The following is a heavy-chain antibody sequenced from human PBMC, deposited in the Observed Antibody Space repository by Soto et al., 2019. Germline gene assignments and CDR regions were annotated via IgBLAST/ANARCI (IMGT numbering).Heavy chain of an antibody. Sequence: SVKVSCKASRVAFSKFIVTWVRQAPGLGLEWVGGIIPIFGTANYAQKFQGRVTITAGESTSTSYMEVNNLRSEDTAVYYCAKVRYSSPMGYYYGMDVWGQGTTVTVSS. CDR2: IIPIFGTA. J-gene: IGHJ6*02. CDR1: RVAFSKFI. CDR3: AKVRYSSPMGYYYGMDV. D-gene: IGHD6-19*01. V-gene: IGHV1-69*13.